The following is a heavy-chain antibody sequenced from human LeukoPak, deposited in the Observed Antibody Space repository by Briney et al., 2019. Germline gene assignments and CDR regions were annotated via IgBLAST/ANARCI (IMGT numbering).Heavy chain of an antibody. CDR1: GGSFSGYY. Sequence: SETLSLTCAVYGGSFSGYYWSWIRQPPGKGLEWIGEINHSGSTNYNPSLKSRVTISVDTSKNQFSLKLSSVTAADTAVYYCARGRKLGYCSSTSCYVGSYYYMDVWGKGTTVTVSS. CDR2: INHSGST. V-gene: IGHV4-34*01. D-gene: IGHD2-2*01. J-gene: IGHJ6*03. CDR3: ARGRKLGYCSSTSCYVGSYYYMDV.